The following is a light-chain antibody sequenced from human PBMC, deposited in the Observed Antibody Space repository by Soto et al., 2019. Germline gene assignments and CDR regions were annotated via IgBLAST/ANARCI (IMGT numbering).Light chain of an antibody. CDR3: CSYAGRYTYV. J-gene: IGLJ1*01. V-gene: IGLV2-11*01. CDR2: AVS. CDR1: SSPVGGYHY. Sequence: QSALTQPRSVSGSPGQSVTISCTGTSSPVGGYHYVSWYQQFPGKAPKLMIYAVSQRPSGVPDRFSGSESGNTASLTISGLQADDEADYYCCSYAGRYTYVFXSGTKVTVL.